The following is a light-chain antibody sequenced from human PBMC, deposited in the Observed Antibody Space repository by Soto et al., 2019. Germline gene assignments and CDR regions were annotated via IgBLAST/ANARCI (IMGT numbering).Light chain of an antibody. V-gene: IGKV1-39*01. J-gene: IGKJ1*01. CDR2: EAS. CDR3: QQTYSPPPT. CDR1: QSIDTH. Sequence: DIRMTQSPSSLSASVGDRVTIACRASQSIDTHLNWYQQHPGKAPNALIYEASNLQSGVPSSFSGSGSGTDFTLTISGLQPDESATYYCQQTYSPPPTFGQGTKVEIK.